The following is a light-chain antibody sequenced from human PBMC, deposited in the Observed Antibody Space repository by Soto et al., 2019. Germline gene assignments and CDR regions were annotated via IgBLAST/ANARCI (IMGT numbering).Light chain of an antibody. CDR3: QQYGSSGT. CDR1: QSVSNNY. J-gene: IGKJ1*01. V-gene: IGKV3-20*01. Sequence: EIVLTQSPGTLSLSAVERATLSCRASQSVSNNYLAWYQQKTGEAPRLLIYGASNRATGIPDRFSGSGSGTDFTLTISRLEPEDFAVYYCQQYGSSGTFGQGTKVE. CDR2: GAS.